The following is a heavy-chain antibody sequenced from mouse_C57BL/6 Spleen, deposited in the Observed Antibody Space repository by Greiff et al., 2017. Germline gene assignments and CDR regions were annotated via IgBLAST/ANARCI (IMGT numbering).Heavy chain of an antibody. V-gene: IGHV5-17*01. J-gene: IGHJ2*01. CDR3: ARNYYGSSPYYFDY. CDR1: GFTFSDYG. Sequence: EEMLVESGGGLVKPGGSLKLSCAASGFTFSDYGMHWVRQAPEKGLEWVAYISSGSSTIYYADTVKGRFTISRDNAKNTLFLQMTSLRSEDTAMYYCARNYYGSSPYYFDYWGQGTTLTVSS. D-gene: IGHD1-1*01. CDR2: ISSGSSTI.